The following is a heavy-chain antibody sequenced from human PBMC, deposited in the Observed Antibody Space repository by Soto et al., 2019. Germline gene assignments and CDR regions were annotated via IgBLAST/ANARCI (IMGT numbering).Heavy chain of an antibody. CDR1: GDSVSSNSAG. V-gene: IGHV6-1*01. Sequence: QTLSLTCVISGDSVSSNSAGWNLIRQSPSRGLEWLGRTYYKSKWNNDYALSVKSRITINPDTSKNQFSLHLYSVTPEDTAVYYCTGITWFRGMDVWGQGTPVTVSS. CDR3: TGITWFRGMDV. D-gene: IGHD3-10*01. J-gene: IGHJ6*02. CDR2: TYYKSKWNN.